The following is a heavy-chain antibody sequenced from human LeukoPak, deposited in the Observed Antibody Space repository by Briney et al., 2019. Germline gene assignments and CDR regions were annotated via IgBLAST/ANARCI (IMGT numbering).Heavy chain of an antibody. J-gene: IGHJ5*02. Sequence: ERSSRLSCVASGFTISSYAMCMVRQAPRKRLEWVSCISGSGASTYHADSVKGRFTNFRDNSKNALYLQMNSLRAEDTAVYYCAKDRGHSSGWSPWGQGTLVTVSS. CDR1: GFTISSYA. CDR3: AKDRGHSSGWSP. CDR2: ISGSGAST. D-gene: IGHD6-19*01. V-gene: IGHV3-23*01.